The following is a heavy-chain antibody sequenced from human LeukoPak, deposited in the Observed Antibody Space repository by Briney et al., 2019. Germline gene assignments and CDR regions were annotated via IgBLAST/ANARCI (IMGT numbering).Heavy chain of an antibody. CDR2: INPNSGGT. Sequence: ASVKVSCKASGYTFTGYYMHWVRQAPEQGLEWMGWINPNSGGTNYAQKFQGRVTMTRDTSISTAYMELSRLRSDDTAVYYCARGSSNSIMITFAGVVVPFVYWPQETVVSVSS. D-gene: IGHD3-16*02. V-gene: IGHV1-2*02. CDR3: ARGSSNSIMITFAGVVVPFVY. CDR1: GYTFTGYY. J-gene: IGHJ4*02.